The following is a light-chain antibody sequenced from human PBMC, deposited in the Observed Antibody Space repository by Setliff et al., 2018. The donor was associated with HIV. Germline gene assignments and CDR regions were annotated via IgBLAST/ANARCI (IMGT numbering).Light chain of an antibody. Sequence: SYELTQPPSVSVAPGKTARITCGGNNIGSKGVNWYQQKPGQAPVSVIYSDSDRPSGIPERFSGSNSGNTATLTISRVEVGDEADYYCQVRDIGSDHYVFGTGTKVTVL. V-gene: IGLV3-21*04. CDR1: NIGSKG. CDR3: QVRDIGSDHYV. J-gene: IGLJ1*01. CDR2: SDS.